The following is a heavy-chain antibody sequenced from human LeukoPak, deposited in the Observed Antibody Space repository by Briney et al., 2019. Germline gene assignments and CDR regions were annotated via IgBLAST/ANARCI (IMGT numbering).Heavy chain of an antibody. CDR2: ISGSGHDI. V-gene: IGHV3-21*05. J-gene: IGHJ4*02. CDR1: GFTFSSYS. Sequence: GGSLRLSCAASGFTFSSYSMNWVRQAPGKGVEWVAYISGSGHDINYSESAKGRFTISRDNAKNSLYLQMNSLRAEDTAVYYCARRYSGSYYVAFDYWGQGTLVIVSS. CDR3: ARRYSGSYYVAFDY. D-gene: IGHD1-26*01.